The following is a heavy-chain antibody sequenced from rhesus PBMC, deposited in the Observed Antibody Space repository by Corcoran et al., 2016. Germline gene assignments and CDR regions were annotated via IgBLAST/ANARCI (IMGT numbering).Heavy chain of an antibody. D-gene: IGHD4-35*01. J-gene: IGHJ4*01. V-gene: IGHV2-174*01. CDR1: GFSLTTSGMG. CDR2: IYWVDDK. CDR3: ARRTTVTLFDY. Sequence: QVTLKESGPALVKPTPTLPLTCPFSGFSLTTSGMGVGWFRQPPGKALEWLALIYWVDDKSYSTSQKSRLTISKDTSKNQVVLTMTNMDPVDTATYHCARRTTVTLFDYWGKGVLVTVSS.